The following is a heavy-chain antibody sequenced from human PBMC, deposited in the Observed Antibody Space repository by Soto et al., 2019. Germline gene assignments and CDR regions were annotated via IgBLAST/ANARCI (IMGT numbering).Heavy chain of an antibody. V-gene: IGHV3-23*01. CDR1: GFSFSDYA. D-gene: IGHD3-3*01. Sequence: GGSLRLSCKASGFSFSDYAMTWVRQAPGKGLEWVSVISGSGDNTFYAASVKGRFAISRDNSKNVLYLQMNSLRADDAAVYFCAKWRARTVYGVDILFDYWGLGTLVTVSS. CDR2: ISGSGDNT. J-gene: IGHJ4*01. CDR3: AKWRARTVYGVDILFDY.